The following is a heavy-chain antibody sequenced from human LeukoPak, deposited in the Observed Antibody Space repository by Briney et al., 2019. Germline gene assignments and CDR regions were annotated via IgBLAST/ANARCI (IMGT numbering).Heavy chain of an antibody. CDR1: GYTFTSYG. D-gene: IGHD3-3*01. V-gene: IGHV1-18*01. J-gene: IGHJ4*02. CDR3: ARDRMRPYTSSHDLVY. CDR2: ISALNGNT. Sequence: ASVKVSCKTSGYTFTSYGFSWVRQAPGQGLEWMGWISALNGNTRYEQKFQGRVTMTTDTSTSTAYLDLRNLRPDDKAIYYCARDRMRPYTSSHDLVYWGQGSLVTAYS.